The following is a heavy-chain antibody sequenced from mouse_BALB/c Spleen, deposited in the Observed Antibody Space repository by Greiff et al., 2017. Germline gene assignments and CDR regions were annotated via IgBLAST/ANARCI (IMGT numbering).Heavy chain of an antibody. CDR1: GFSLTSYG. CDR3: ARKDYYAMDY. Sequence: VHLVESGPGLVHPSQSLSITCTVSGFSLTSYGVHWVRQPPGKGLEWLGVIWAGGSTNYNSALMSRLSISKDNSKSQVFLKMNSLQTDDTAMYYCARKDYYAMDYWGQGTSVTVSS. V-gene: IGHV2-9*02. CDR2: IWAGGST. J-gene: IGHJ4*01.